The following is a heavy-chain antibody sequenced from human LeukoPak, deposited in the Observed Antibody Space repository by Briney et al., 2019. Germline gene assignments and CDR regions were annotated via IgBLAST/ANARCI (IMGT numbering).Heavy chain of an antibody. CDR1: GFTVSSNY. CDR2: ISWNSGSI. Sequence: PGGSLRLSCAASGFTVSSNYMSWVRQAPGKGLEWVSGISWNSGSIGYADSVKGRFTISRDNAKNSLYLQMNSLRAEDTALYYCAKDRESGNYGNFDYWGQGTLVTVSS. J-gene: IGHJ4*02. D-gene: IGHD4-11*01. V-gene: IGHV3-9*01. CDR3: AKDRESGNYGNFDY.